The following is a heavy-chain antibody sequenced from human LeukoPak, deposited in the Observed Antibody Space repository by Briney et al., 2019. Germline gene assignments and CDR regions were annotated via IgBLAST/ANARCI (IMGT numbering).Heavy chain of an antibody. V-gene: IGHV4-34*01. CDR3: ARGPGYCSGGSCYGRWIYYYYYGMDV. CDR1: GGSFSGYY. Sequence: PSETLSLTCAVYGGSFSGYYWSWIRQPPGKGLEWIGEINHSGSTNYNPSLKSRVTISVDTSKNQFSLKLSSVTAADTAVYYCARGPGYCSGGSCYGRWIYYYYYGMDVWGQGTTVTVSS. D-gene: IGHD2-15*01. CDR2: INHSGST. J-gene: IGHJ6*02.